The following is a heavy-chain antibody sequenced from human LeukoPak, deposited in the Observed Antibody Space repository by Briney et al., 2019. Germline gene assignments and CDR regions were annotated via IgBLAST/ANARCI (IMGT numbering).Heavy chain of an antibody. D-gene: IGHD2-2*01. CDR2: IYYSGST. V-gene: IGHV4-59*08. CDR3: ARGIVVEPAAMSWFDS. Sequence: ASETLSLTCTVSGGSISSYYWSWIRQPPGKGLEWIGHIYYSGSTNYNPSLRSRVTISVDTSKNQFSLKLSSVTAADTAVYYCARGIVVEPAAMSWFDSWGQGTLVTVSS. J-gene: IGHJ5*01. CDR1: GGSISSYY.